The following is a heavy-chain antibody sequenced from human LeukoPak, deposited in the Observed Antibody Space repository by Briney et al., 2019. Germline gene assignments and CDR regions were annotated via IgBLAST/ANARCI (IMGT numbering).Heavy chain of an antibody. Sequence: GGSLRLSCAASGFTFSSYWMSWVRQAPGKGLEWVANIKQGGSEKYYVDSVKGRFTISRDNAKNSLYLQMNSLRAEDTAVYYCARNENSGWGYFDYWGQGTLVTVSS. CDR3: ARNENSGWGYFDY. V-gene: IGHV3-7*03. D-gene: IGHD5-12*01. CDR1: GFTFSSYW. J-gene: IGHJ4*02. CDR2: IKQGGSEK.